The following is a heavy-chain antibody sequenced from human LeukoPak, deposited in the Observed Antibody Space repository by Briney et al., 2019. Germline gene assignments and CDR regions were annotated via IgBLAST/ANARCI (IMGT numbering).Heavy chain of an antibody. J-gene: IGHJ3*02. CDR2: INPSGGST. V-gene: IGHV1-46*01. D-gene: IGHD1-26*01. CDR3: ARDGPYSGSYRGAFDI. CDR1: GYTFTSYY. Sequence: ASVKVSCKASGYTFTSYYMHWVRQAPGQGLEWMGIINPSGGSTSYAQKFQGRVTTTWDMSTSAVYMELSSLRSEDTAVYYCARDGPYSGSYRGAFDIWGQGTMVTVSS.